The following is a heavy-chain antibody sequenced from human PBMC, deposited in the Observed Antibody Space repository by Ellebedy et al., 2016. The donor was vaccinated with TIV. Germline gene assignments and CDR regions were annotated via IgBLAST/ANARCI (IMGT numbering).Heavy chain of an antibody. Sequence: GESLKISCAASGFSVRSAYVTWVRQAPGKGLDWVSIIYSGGETFYADSAKGRFTISRDNSKNTLYLQMNSLRAEDTAVYYCARRIAVAGFDPWGQGTLVTVSS. CDR1: GFSVRSAY. V-gene: IGHV3-53*01. D-gene: IGHD6-19*01. J-gene: IGHJ5*02. CDR3: ARRIAVAGFDP. CDR2: IYSGGET.